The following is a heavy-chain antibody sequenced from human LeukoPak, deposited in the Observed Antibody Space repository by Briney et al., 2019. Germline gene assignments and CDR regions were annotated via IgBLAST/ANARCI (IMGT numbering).Heavy chain of an antibody. Sequence: GGSLRPSCEASGFTFSSYEMNWVRQAPGKGLGWVSYISSSGSTIYYADSVKGRFTISRDNSKNTLYLQMNSLRAEDTAVYYCAKDPVWFGELSTLFDYWGQGTLVTVSS. CDR1: GFTFSSYE. D-gene: IGHD3-10*01. CDR2: ISSSGSTI. J-gene: IGHJ4*02. CDR3: AKDPVWFGELSTLFDY. V-gene: IGHV3-48*03.